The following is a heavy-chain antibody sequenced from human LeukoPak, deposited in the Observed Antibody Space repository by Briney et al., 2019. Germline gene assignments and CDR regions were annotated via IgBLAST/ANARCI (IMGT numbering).Heavy chain of an antibody. CDR2: ISSSSSYI. Sequence: GGSLRLSCAASGFTFSTYTMNWVRQAPGKGLEWVSSISSSSSYIYYADSVKGRFTISRENAKNSLYLQMNSLRAEDTAVYYCARGGVFSSGWYVDYWGQGTLVSVSS. CDR3: ARGGVFSSGWYVDY. J-gene: IGHJ4*02. V-gene: IGHV3-21*01. CDR1: GFTFSTYT. D-gene: IGHD6-19*01.